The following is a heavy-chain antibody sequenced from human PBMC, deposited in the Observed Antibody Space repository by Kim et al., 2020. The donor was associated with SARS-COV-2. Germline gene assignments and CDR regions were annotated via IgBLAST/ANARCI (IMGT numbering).Heavy chain of an antibody. V-gene: IGHV1-8*01. CDR3: ARRPGTMIVVNWFDP. CDR2: MNPNSGNT. Sequence: ASVKVSCKASGYTFTSYDINWVRQATGQGLEWMGWMNPNSGNTGYAQKFQGRVTMTRNTSISTAYMELSSLRSEDTAVYYCARRPGTMIVVNWFDPWGQGTLVTVSS. J-gene: IGHJ5*02. D-gene: IGHD3-22*01. CDR1: GYTFTSYD.